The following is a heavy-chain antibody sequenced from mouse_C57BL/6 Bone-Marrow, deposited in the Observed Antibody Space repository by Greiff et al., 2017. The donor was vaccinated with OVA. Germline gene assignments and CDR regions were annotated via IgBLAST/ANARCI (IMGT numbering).Heavy chain of an antibody. Sequence: EVKLMESGGDLVKPGGSLKLSCAASGFTFSSYGMSWVRQTPDKRLEWVATISSGGSYTYYPDSVKGRFTISRDNAKNTLYLQMSSLKSEDTAMYYCARHADYGSSLYYAMDYGGQGTSVTVSS. CDR2: ISSGGSYT. J-gene: IGHJ4*01. D-gene: IGHD1-1*01. CDR1: GFTFSSYG. CDR3: ARHADYGSSLYYAMDY. V-gene: IGHV5-6*01.